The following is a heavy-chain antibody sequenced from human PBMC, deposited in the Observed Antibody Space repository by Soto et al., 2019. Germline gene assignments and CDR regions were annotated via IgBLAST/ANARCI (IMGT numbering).Heavy chain of an antibody. CDR3: ARESGWCGEFNYYSNGVDV. CDR2: IFYSGNT. CDR1: GASISSGNFY. J-gene: IGHJ6*02. Sequence: QVQLQESGPGLVKPSQTLSLTCTVSGASISSGNFYWTWIRQPPGKGLESIGYIFYSGNTYYNPSLRCRATVSIDTSKYQFWLKLNSVTAADTAVYYCARESGWCGEFNYYSNGVDVWGQGTTVTVSS. D-gene: IGHD3-10*01. V-gene: IGHV4-30-4*01.